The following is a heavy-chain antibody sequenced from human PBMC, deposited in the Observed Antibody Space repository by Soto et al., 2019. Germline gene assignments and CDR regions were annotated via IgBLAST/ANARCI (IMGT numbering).Heavy chain of an antibody. CDR3: ARDQYCSVSTCFGDPDA. V-gene: IGHV1-69*04. CDR1: GDTFITHT. CDR2: IIPLLGMT. J-gene: IGHJ6*03. D-gene: IGHD2-15*01. Sequence: QVQLLQSGSLLKRPGSSVKISCQASGDTFITHTLTWVRQAPGQGPEWVGRIIPLLGMTDYAQRFQGRVTPTADKSTITAYMVLGSLTSEDTAIYYCARDQYCSVSTCFGDPDAWGTGTALTVSS.